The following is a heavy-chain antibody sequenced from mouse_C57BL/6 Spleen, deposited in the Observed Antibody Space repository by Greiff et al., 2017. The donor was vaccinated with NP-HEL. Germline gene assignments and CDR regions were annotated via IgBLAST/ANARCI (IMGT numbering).Heavy chain of an antibody. J-gene: IGHJ2*01. D-gene: IGHD1-1*02. Sequence: QLQQSGAELVKPRSSSHLPLPSSFSPFPSSYIHFFPPIPLHGLEWIGKIGPGSGSTYYNEKFKGKATLTADKSSSTAYMQLSSLTSEDSAVYFCARTLVYYLDYWGQGTTLTVAS. CDR1: FSPFPSSY. CDR2: IGPGSGST. CDR3: ARTLVYYLDY. V-gene: IGHV1-77*01.